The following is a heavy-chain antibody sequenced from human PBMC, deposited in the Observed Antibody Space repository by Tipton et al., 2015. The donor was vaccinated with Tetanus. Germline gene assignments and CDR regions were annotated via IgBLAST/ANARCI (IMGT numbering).Heavy chain of an antibody. D-gene: IGHD1-1*01. CDR1: GGSFSNYY. V-gene: IGHV4-34*01. Sequence: TLSLTCGVSGGSFSNYYWTWIRQPPGKGLEWIGEIHPSGSTDYSPSLRTRVTISGATSKNHFSLDLTSVTAADTAIYYCARGEDQYKSGNYWGQGFLVTVSS. CDR3: ARGEDQYKSGNY. J-gene: IGHJ4*02. CDR2: IHPSGST.